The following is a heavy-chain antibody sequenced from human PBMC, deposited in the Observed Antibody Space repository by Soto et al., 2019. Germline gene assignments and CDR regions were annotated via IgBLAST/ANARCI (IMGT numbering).Heavy chain of an antibody. J-gene: IGHJ5*02. CDR3: AKDRNQRNIAAAGTYYL. CDR1: GFTFSSYS. CDR2: ISSSSSYI. Sequence: EVQLVESGGGLVKPGGSLRLSCAASGFTFSSYSMNWVRQAPGKGLEWVSSISSSSSYIYYADSVKGLVTISRDNAKNARYQQINSLRADATAVYYCAKDRNQRNIAAAGTYYLWGQGNLVTVSS. V-gene: IGHV3-21*01. D-gene: IGHD6-13*01.